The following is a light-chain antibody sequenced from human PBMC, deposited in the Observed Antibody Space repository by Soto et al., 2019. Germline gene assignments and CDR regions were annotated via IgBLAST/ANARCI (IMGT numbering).Light chain of an antibody. V-gene: IGLV3-1*01. CDR2: QDF. CDR1: RLENKH. CDR3: QAWDRSAVI. J-gene: IGLJ2*01. Sequence: SYELTQPPSVSVSPGQTATITCSGDRLENKHVSWYQQKPGQSPLVVIYQDFKRPSGIPDRFSGANSGNTATLTISGTQTMDEADYFCQAWDRSAVIFGRGTKPTVL.